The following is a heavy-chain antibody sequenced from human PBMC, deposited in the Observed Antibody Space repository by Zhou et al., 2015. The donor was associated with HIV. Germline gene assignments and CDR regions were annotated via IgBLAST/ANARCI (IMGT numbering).Heavy chain of an antibody. V-gene: IGHV1-69*01. Sequence: QVRLVQSGAEVKKPGSSVKVSCKASGGTFSNHGISWVRQAPGQGLEWMGGIIPIFGTANYAQKFQGRVTITADESTSTAYMELSSLRSEDTAVYYCARDEIAAVRGWFDPWGQGTLVTVSS. D-gene: IGHD6-13*01. CDR1: GGTFSNHG. CDR2: IIPIFGTA. J-gene: IGHJ5*02. CDR3: ARDEIAAVRGWFDP.